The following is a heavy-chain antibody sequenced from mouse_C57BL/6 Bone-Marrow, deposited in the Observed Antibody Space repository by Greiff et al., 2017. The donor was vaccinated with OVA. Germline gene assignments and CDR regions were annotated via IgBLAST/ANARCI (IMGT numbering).Heavy chain of an antibody. CDR2: SRNKANDYTT. CDR3: ARDADYYGSSSFAY. D-gene: IGHD1-1*01. Sequence: EVKVVESGGGLVQSGRSLRLSCATSGFTFSDFYMEWVRQAPGKGLEWIAASRNKANDYTTEYSASVKGRFIVSRDTSQSILYLQMNAMRAEYTAIYYCARDADYYGSSSFAYWGQGTLVTVSA. V-gene: IGHV7-1*01. CDR1: GFTFSDFY. J-gene: IGHJ3*01.